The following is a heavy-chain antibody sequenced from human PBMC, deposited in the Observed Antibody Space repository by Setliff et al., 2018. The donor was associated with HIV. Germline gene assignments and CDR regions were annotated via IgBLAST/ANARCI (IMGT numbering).Heavy chain of an antibody. Sequence: PSETLSLTCIVSGVSTISSSSSYYWGWIRQPPGKGLEWIGYISHSGITYYNPSLKTRVTISLDSSKKQLSLKMNPVTTADTATYYCARESEHYEILTGSLPVPLYYYYMDVWGKGTTVTVSS. CDR1: GVSTISSSSSYY. J-gene: IGHJ6*03. D-gene: IGHD3-9*01. CDR2: ISHSGIT. V-gene: IGHV4-39*07. CDR3: ARESEHYEILTGSLPVPLYYYYMDV.